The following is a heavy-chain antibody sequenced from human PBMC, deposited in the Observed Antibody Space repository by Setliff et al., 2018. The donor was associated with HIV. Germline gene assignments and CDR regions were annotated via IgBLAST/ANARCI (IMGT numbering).Heavy chain of an antibody. CDR1: GFTLEKYW. CDR2: ISSDGITT. CDR3: ARPSSLISAAIMDV. Sequence: PGGSLRLSCAASGFTLEKYWMHWVRQAPGEGLVWVSRISSDGITTSYADSVKGRFTISSDNAKNTLYLQMNSLRAEDAAVYYCARPSSLISAAIMDVWGQGTTVTVSS. J-gene: IGHJ6*02. V-gene: IGHV3-74*01. D-gene: IGHD2-2*01.